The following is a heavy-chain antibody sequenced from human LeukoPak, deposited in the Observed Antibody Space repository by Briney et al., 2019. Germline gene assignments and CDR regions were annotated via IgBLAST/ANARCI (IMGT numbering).Heavy chain of an antibody. CDR3: AKRRGAVAGLNFDH. CDR2: ITSTSSDI. CDR1: EFTFSSHA. V-gene: IGHV3-21*04. Sequence: GGSLRLSCAASEFTFSSHAMIWVRQAPGKGLEWVSSITSTSSDIFYTDSVKGRFTISRDNSDNTLYLQMNSLRAEDTAVYYCAKRRGAVAGLNFDHWGQGTLVTVSS. J-gene: IGHJ4*02. D-gene: IGHD6-19*01.